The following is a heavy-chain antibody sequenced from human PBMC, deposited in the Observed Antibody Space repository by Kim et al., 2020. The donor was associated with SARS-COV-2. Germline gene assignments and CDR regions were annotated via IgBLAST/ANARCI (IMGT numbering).Heavy chain of an antibody. Sequence: GGSLRLSCAASGTTFSSYAMIWVRQAPGKGLEWVSGISGSGVTTHYADSVKGRFTISRDDSRNTLFLQMSSLRDEDTALYYCAKGQPWNYLGVYWGQGTLVPVPS. J-gene: IGHJ4*02. CDR2: ISGSGVTT. D-gene: IGHD1-7*01. CDR3: AKGQPWNYLGVY. CDR1: GTTFSSYA. V-gene: IGHV3-23*01.